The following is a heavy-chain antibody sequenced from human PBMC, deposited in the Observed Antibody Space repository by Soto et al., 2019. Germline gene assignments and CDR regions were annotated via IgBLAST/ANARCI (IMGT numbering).Heavy chain of an antibody. D-gene: IGHD2-21*02. Sequence: QVQLQESGPGLVKPSQTLSLTCTVSGGSISSGGYYWSWIRQHPGKGLEWIGYIYYSGSTYYNPSLKSRVTISVDTSKNQFSLKLSSVTAADTAVYCCARAYCGGDCYFPYYFDYWGQGTLVTVSS. CDR3: ARAYCGGDCYFPYYFDY. CDR2: IYYSGST. V-gene: IGHV4-31*03. CDR1: GGSISSGGYY. J-gene: IGHJ4*02.